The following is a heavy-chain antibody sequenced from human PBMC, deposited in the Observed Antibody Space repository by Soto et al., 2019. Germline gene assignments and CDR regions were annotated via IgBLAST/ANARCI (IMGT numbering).Heavy chain of an antibody. J-gene: IGHJ3*01. V-gene: IGHV2-5*02. CDR2: IYWDDDK. CDR1: GFSLSTSGVG. CDR3: ANMRYYYGSGRHAFDL. Sequence: QITLKESGPTLVKPTQTLTLTCTFSGFSLSTSGVGVGWIRQPPGKALEWLALIYWDDDKRYSPSLKSRLTITKETSKNQVVVTMTNMDPVDTGTYYFANMRYYYGSGRHAFDLWGQGTMVTVSS. D-gene: IGHD3-10*01.